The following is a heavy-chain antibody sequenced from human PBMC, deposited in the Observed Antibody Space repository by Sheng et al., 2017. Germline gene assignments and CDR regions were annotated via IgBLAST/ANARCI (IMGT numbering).Heavy chain of an antibody. V-gene: IGHV4-30-4*07. CDR3: ARGAERTDGGAKYFDY. Sequence: QVQLQESGPGLAKASQTLSLTCAVSGGSVSTGGYSWSWIRQPPGKGMEWIGYMYYSGSTYYNPSLKSRVTISVDTSKNQISLKLSSVTAADTAVYYCARGAERTDGGAKYFDYWARERWSPSPQ. J-gene: IGHJ4*02. D-gene: IGHD3-3*01. CDR2: MYYSGST. CDR1: GGSVSTGGYS.